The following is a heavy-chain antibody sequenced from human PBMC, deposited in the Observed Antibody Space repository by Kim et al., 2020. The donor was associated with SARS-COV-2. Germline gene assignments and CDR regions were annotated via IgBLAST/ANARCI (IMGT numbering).Heavy chain of an antibody. CDR2: IVHSGSA. CDR3: ARYDF. J-gene: IGHJ4*02. Sequence: IVHSGSANYNPSRKSRVTISIDTSNNQFSLKMNSVTAADTAIYYCARYDFWSRGTLVTVSS. V-gene: IGHV4-34*12. D-gene: IGHD3-3*01.